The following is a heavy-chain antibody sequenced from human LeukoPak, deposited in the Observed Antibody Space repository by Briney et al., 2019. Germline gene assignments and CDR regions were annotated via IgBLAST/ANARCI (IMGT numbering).Heavy chain of an antibody. CDR1: GFIFSSYG. CDR2: MSGSGDST. Sequence: GGTLRLSCAASGFIFSSYGMSWVRQAPGKGLEWVSFMSGSGDSTYYADSVKGRFTISRDNSRNTLYLQMNTLRAVDTAVYFCAKSPVSSCRGSFCYPFDYWGQGNLVTVSS. D-gene: IGHD2-15*01. V-gene: IGHV3-23*01. J-gene: IGHJ4*02. CDR3: AKSPVSSCRGSFCYPFDY.